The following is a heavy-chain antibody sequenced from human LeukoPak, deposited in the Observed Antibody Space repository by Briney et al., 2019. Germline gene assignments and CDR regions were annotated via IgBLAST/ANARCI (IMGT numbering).Heavy chain of an antibody. D-gene: IGHD3-10*01. Sequence: GGSLRLSCVASGFTFSSYAMNWVRQAPGKGLEREWVSSISSGGDKNYADSAKGRFTISRDNAKNSLFLQLNSLRAEDTAVYYCAKGYGSGNYYSDYWGQGTLVTVSS. CDR1: GFTFSSYA. J-gene: IGHJ4*02. V-gene: IGHV3-21*01. CDR2: ISSGGDK. CDR3: AKGYGSGNYYSDY.